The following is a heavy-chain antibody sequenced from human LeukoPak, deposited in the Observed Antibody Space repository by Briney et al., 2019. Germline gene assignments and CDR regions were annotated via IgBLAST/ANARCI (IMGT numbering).Heavy chain of an antibody. V-gene: IGHV5-51*01. CDR1: GYRFTDYW. CDR3: ARGSAGTTPDYYYFGLDV. J-gene: IGHJ6*02. Sequence: GESLKISCKGSGYRFTDYWIGWVRQMPGKGLEWMGIIYPGDSDTRYSPSFQGQVTISADKSINTAHLQWSSLKASDTAMYYCARGSAGTTPDYYYFGLDVWGQGTTVRVSS. D-gene: IGHD1-7*01. CDR2: IYPGDSDT.